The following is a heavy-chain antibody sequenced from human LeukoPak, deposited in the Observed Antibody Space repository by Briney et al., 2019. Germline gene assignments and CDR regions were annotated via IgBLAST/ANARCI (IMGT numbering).Heavy chain of an antibody. J-gene: IGHJ4*02. Sequence: GRSLRLSCAASGFTFSSYGMHWVRQAPGKGLEWVAVIWYDGSNKYYADSVKGRFTISRDNSKNTLYLQMNSLRAEDTAVYNCARGSGYSGYDAVDYWGQGTLVTVSS. D-gene: IGHD5-12*01. CDR1: GFTFSSYG. CDR3: ARGSGYSGYDAVDY. V-gene: IGHV3-33*01. CDR2: IWYDGSNK.